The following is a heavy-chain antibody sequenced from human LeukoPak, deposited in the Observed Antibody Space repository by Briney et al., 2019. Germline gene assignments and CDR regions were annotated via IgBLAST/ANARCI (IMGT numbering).Heavy chain of an antibody. V-gene: IGHV4-59*01. CDR3: ASTTVTSGAEYFQH. CDR2: IYYSGST. J-gene: IGHJ1*01. D-gene: IGHD4-17*01. Sequence: SETLSLTCAVYGGSSSGYYWSWIRQPPGKGLEWIGYIYYSGSTNYNPSLKSRVTISVDTSKNQFSLKLSSVTAADTAVYYCASTTVTSGAEYFQHWGQGTLVTVSS. CDR1: GGSSSGYY.